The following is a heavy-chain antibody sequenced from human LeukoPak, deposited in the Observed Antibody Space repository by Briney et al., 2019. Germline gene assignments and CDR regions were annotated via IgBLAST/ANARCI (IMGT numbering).Heavy chain of an antibody. J-gene: IGHJ6*03. CDR1: GGSISSHC. CDR3: ARGPYAPYDFWSGYSSGIHYYYYMDV. V-gene: IGHV4-59*11. Sequence: SSETLSLTCAMSGGSISSHCGSFIRQPPGKGLEWIGYICNNGNTNYNPSLKSRVIISVDTSKNQFSLKLSSVTAADTAVYYCARGPYAPYDFWSGYSSGIHYYYYMDVWGKGTTVTVSS. CDR2: ICNNGNT. D-gene: IGHD3-3*01.